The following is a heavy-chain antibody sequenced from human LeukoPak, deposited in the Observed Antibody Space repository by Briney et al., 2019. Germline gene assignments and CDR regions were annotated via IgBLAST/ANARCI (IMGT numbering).Heavy chain of an antibody. D-gene: IGHD6-19*01. CDR3: AGGRGGSGWIDY. J-gene: IGHJ4*02. CDR1: DGSVSAYY. V-gene: IGHV4-59*02. Sequence: SETLSLTCTVSDGSVSAYYWSWIRQPPGKGLEWIGYIYNSGSTNYNPSLKSRVTISVDTSKNQFSLKLSSVTAADTTVYYCAGGRGGSGWIDYWGQGTLVTVSS. CDR2: IYNSGST.